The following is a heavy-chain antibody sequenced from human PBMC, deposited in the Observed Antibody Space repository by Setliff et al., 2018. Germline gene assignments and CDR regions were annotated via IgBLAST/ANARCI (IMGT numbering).Heavy chain of an antibody. Sequence: ASVKVSCKASGGTFSRSAISWVRQAPGQGLEWMGGIIPIFGTANYAQKLQGRVTMTIDTSTSTAYVEVRSLTSDDTAVYYCARSPPNRGVGQGHYMDVWGIGTTVTVSS. V-gene: IGHV1-69*05. J-gene: IGHJ6*03. CDR3: ARSPPNRGVGQGHYMDV. CDR1: GGTFSRSA. D-gene: IGHD1-26*01. CDR2: IIPIFGTA.